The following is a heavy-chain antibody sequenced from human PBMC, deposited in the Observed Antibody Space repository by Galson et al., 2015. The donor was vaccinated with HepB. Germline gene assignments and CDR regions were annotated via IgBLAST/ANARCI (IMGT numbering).Heavy chain of an antibody. J-gene: IGHJ6*02. V-gene: IGHV3-11*06. CDR1: GFTFSDYY. CDR3: ARPGSGRVAGQEGDYYYGMDV. Sequence: SLRLSCAASGFTFSDYYMSWIRQAPGKGLEWVSYISSSSSYTNYADSVKGRFTISRDNAKNSLYLQMNSLRAEDTAVYYCARPGSGRVAGQEGDYYYGMDVWGQGTTVTVSS. CDR2: ISSSSSYT. D-gene: IGHD6-19*01.